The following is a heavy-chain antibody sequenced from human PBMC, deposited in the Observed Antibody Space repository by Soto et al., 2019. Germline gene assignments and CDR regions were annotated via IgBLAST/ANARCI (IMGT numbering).Heavy chain of an antibody. V-gene: IGHV3-30*18. D-gene: IGHD7-27*01. CDR1: GFTFSSYG. CDR2: ISYDGSNK. Sequence: PGGSLRLSCAASGFTFSSYGMHWVRQAPGKGLEWVAVISYDGSNKYYADSVKGRFTISRDNAKNTLYLQMNSLRAEDTALYYCAKAGDPEWVDDAFDIWGQGTMVTVSS. CDR3: AKAGDPEWVDDAFDI. J-gene: IGHJ3*02.